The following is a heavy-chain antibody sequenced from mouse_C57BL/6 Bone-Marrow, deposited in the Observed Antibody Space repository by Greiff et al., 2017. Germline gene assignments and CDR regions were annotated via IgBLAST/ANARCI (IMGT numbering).Heavy chain of an antibody. Sequence: EVQLQQSGAELVRPGASVKLSCTASGFNIKDYYMHWVKQRPEQGLEWIGRIDPEDGDTEYAPKFQGKATMTADTSSNTAYLQLSSLTSEDTAVYYCTTGTTVVENAMDYWGQGTSVTVSS. V-gene: IGHV14-1*01. D-gene: IGHD1-1*01. CDR1: GFNIKDYY. CDR3: TTGTTVVENAMDY. J-gene: IGHJ4*01. CDR2: IDPEDGDT.